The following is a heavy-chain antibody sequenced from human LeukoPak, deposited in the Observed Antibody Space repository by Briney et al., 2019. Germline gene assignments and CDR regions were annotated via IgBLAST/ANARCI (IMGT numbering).Heavy chain of an antibody. J-gene: IGHJ4*02. V-gene: IGHV3-15*01. CDR3: TTAGCSSTSCYRYFDY. CDR1: GFTFSNAW. Sequence: GGSLRLSCAASGFTFSNAWMSWVRQPPGNGLEWVGRIKTKTDGGTTDYAARVKGRFTISRDDSKNTLYLQMNSLKTEDTAVYYCTTAGCSSTSCYRYFDYWGQGTLVTVSS. D-gene: IGHD2-2*01. CDR2: IKTKTDGGTT.